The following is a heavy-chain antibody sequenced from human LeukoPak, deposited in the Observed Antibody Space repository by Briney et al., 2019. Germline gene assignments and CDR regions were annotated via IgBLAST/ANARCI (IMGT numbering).Heavy chain of an antibody. CDR3: ARGYTGITGTIDY. V-gene: IGHV4-34*01. Sequence: SETLSLTCAVYGGSFSGYYWSWIRQPPGKGLEWIGEINHSGSTNYNSSLKSRVTISVDTSKNQFSLRLSSVTAADTAVYYCARGYTGITGTIDYWGQGTLVTVSS. CDR2: INHSGST. J-gene: IGHJ4*02. CDR1: GGSFSGYY. D-gene: IGHD1-20*01.